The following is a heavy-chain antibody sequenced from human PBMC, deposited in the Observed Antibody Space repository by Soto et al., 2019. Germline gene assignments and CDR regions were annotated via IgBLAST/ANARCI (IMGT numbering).Heavy chain of an antibody. CDR2: INHSGST. Sequence: SETLSLTCAVYGGSFSGYYWSWIRQPPGKGLEWIGEINHSGSTNYNPSLKSRVTISVDTSKNQFSLKLSSVTAADTAVYCCAREKPYSSSWYHDYWGQGTLVTVSS. D-gene: IGHD6-13*01. CDR3: AREKPYSSSWYHDY. V-gene: IGHV4-34*01. J-gene: IGHJ4*02. CDR1: GGSFSGYY.